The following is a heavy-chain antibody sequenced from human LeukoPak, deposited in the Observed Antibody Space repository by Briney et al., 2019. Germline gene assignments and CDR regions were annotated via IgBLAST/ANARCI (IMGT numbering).Heavy chain of an antibody. CDR2: INHSGST. D-gene: IGHD3-10*01. V-gene: IGHV4-34*01. Sequence: SETLSLTCAVYGGSFSGYYWSWIRQPPGKGLEWIGEINHSGSTNYNPSLKSRVTISVDTSKNQFSLKLSSVTAADTAVYYCARSLRLYGSGSTWGQGTLVTVSS. CDR3: ARSLRLYGSGST. J-gene: IGHJ5*02. CDR1: GGSFSGYY.